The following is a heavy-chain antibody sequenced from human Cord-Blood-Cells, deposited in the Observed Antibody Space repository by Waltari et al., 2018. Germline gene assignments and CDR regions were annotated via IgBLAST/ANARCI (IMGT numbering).Heavy chain of an antibody. CDR3: AREPYSSSWYNYYYGMDV. V-gene: IGHV1-2*04. Sequence: QVQLVQSGAEVKKPGASVKVSCKASGYTFTGYYMHWVRQAPGQGLEWMGWINPNSGGTTYAQKFQGWVTMTRDTSISTAYMELSRLRSDDTAVYYCAREPYSSSWYNYYYGMDVWGQGTTVTVSS. CDR1: GYTFTGYY. J-gene: IGHJ6*02. D-gene: IGHD6-13*01. CDR2: INPNSGGT.